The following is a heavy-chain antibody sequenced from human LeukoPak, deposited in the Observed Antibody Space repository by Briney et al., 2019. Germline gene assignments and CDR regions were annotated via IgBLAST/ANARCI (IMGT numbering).Heavy chain of an antibody. CDR1: GDSVSSNSAA. V-gene: IGHV6-1*01. J-gene: IGHJ6*02. D-gene: IGHD1-7*01. CDR3: AGAPSPLNKTIYFYYYGMDV. Sequence: SQTLSLTCAISGDSVSSNSAAWTWIRQSPSRGLEWLGRTYYRSKWYIDYAVSVKSRITINPDTSKNQLSLQLNSATPEDTAVYYCAGAPSPLNKTIYFYYYGMDVWGQGTTVTVSS. CDR2: TYYRSKWYI.